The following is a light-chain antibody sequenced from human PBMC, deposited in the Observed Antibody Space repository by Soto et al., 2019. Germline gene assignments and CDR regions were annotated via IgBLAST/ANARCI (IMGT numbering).Light chain of an antibody. CDR2: DVS. J-gene: IGLJ1*01. CDR3: SSYASSSSCV. V-gene: IGLV2-14*01. Sequence: QSALTQPASVSGTPGQSITISCTGTSSNVGGYNYVSWYQQHPGKATKLMIYDVSNRSSGLSTRFPCSKLSITSSLIISGLQAEDDDDYFCSSYASSSSCVFGTGTKLTVL. CDR1: SSNVGGYNY.